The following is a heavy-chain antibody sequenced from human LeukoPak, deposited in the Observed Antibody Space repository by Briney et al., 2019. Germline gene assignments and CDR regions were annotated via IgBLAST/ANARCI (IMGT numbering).Heavy chain of an antibody. D-gene: IGHD4-23*01. CDR2: INTNTGNP. CDR1: GYTFTTYA. J-gene: IGHJ4*02. Sequence: ASVKVSCTASGYTFTTYAMNWVRQAPGQGLEWMGWINTNTGNPTYAQGFTGRFVFSLDTSVSTAYLQISSLKAEDTAVYYCARELGYGGNLGLDYWGQGTLVTVSS. V-gene: IGHV7-4-1*02. CDR3: ARELGYGGNLGLDY.